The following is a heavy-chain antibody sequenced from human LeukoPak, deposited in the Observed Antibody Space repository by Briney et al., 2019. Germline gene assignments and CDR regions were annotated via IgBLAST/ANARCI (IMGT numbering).Heavy chain of an antibody. J-gene: IGHJ6*03. CDR3: ASGSGSYRTPYYYMDV. D-gene: IGHD3-10*01. V-gene: IGHV3-23*01. CDR1: GFAFSSHA. Sequence: GGSLRLSCVASGFAFSSHAMTWVRQAPGQGLEWVSTISVTGGGTHYAGSVKGRFTIARDNSKNTLYLQMNSLRAEDTAVYYCASGSGSYRTPYYYMDVWGKGTTVTVSS. CDR2: ISVTGGGT.